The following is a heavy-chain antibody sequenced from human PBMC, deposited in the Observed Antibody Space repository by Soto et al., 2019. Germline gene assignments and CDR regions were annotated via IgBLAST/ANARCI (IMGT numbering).Heavy chain of an antibody. D-gene: IGHD2-2*01. Sequence: ASVKVSCKTSGYTFSNYGSTWVRQAPGQPLEWLGWISLYSDGTNYAQKFQGRVSMTTDTSTTTAYMELRSLRSDDTAVYYCARVVPGAEAWFGPWGQGTLLTVSS. V-gene: IGHV1-18*01. CDR2: ISLYSDGT. CDR3: ARVVPGAEAWFGP. J-gene: IGHJ5*02. CDR1: GYTFSNYG.